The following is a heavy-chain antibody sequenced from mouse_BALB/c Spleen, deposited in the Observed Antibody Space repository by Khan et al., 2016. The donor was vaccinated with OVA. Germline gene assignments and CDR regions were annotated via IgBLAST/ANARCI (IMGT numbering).Heavy chain of an antibody. V-gene: IGHV9-2-1*01. CDR1: GYTFTDYS. CDR3: AGRKHWYFDV. Sequence: QIQLVQSGPELKKPGETVKISCKASGYTFTDYSMHWVKQAPGKGLKWMGWINTETGEPTYADDFKGRFAFSLETSASTAYLQINNLKNEDTATXFYAGRKHWYFDVWGAGTTVTVSS. J-gene: IGHJ1*01. CDR2: INTETGEP.